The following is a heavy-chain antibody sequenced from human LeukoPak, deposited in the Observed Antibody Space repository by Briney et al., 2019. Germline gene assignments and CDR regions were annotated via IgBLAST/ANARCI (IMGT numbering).Heavy chain of an antibody. CDR2: ISPDSGYI. J-gene: IGHJ4*02. CDR1: GFTFSSHS. CDR3: APFSAVTHYYFDY. V-gene: IGHV3-21*01. D-gene: IGHD6-13*01. Sequence: GGSLRLSCAASGFTFSSHSLMWVRQAPGKGLEWVSSISPDSGYIYYADSVKGRFTISRDNAENSLFMQMNSLGAEDTAVYYCAPFSAVTHYYFDYWGQGTLVTVSS.